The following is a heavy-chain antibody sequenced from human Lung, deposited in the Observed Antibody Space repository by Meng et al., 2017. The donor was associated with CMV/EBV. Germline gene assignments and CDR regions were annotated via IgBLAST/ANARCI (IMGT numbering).Heavy chain of an antibody. CDR2: IYTGGIT. CDR1: GFSVNSNF. CDR3: ERELRPSVGGMDV. Sequence: GESLKISCAASGFSVNSNFMNWVRQAPGKGLEWVSVIYTGGITYYADSVKGRFTIARDNSKNTVHLQMNNLRPGDTAVYYCERELRPSVGGMDVWGQGTTVTVSS. J-gene: IGHJ6*02. V-gene: IGHV3-53*01.